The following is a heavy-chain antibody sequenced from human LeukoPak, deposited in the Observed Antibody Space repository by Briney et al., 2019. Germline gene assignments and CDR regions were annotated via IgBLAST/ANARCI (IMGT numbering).Heavy chain of an antibody. CDR2: INHSGST. Sequence: NPSETLSLTCAVYGGSFSGHYWTWIRQPPGKGPEWIGEINHSGSTTYSVSLNNRVTISVDTSKNQFSLRLTSVTAADTAVYYCARARYGSGSLDSWGQGTLVTVSS. D-gene: IGHD3-10*01. CDR3: ARARYGSGSLDS. J-gene: IGHJ4*02. CDR1: GGSFSGHY. V-gene: IGHV4-34*01.